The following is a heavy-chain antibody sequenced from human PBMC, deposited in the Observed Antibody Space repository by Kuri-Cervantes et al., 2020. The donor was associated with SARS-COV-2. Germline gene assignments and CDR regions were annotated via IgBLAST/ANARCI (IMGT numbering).Heavy chain of an antibody. D-gene: IGHD3-3*01. CDR3: ATHDFWSGSTFDY. Sequence: GSLRLSYTVSGGSISSSSYYWGWIRQPPGKGLEWIGSIYYSGSTYYNPSLKSRVTISVDTSKNQFSLKLSSVTAADTAVYYCATHDFWSGSTFDYWGQGTLVTVSS. V-gene: IGHV4-39*01. CDR1: GGSISSSSYY. J-gene: IGHJ4*02. CDR2: IYYSGST.